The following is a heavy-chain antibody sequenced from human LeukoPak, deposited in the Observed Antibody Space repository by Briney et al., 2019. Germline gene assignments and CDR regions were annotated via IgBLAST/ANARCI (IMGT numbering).Heavy chain of an antibody. D-gene: IGHD3-9*01. J-gene: IGHJ4*02. CDR3: ARDFDRYYFDS. V-gene: IGHV3-74*01. CDR1: GFTFSSYW. CDR2: INSVGSST. Sequence: GGSLRLSCAASGFTFSSYWMHWVRQAPGKGLVWVSRINSVGSSTTYADSVKGRFTISRDNAKNTLYLQMNSLRAEDTAVYYCARDFDRYYFDSWDQGTLVTVSS.